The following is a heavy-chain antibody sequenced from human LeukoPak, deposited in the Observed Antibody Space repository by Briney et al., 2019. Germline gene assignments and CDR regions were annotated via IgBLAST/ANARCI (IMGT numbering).Heavy chain of an antibody. Sequence: SSETLSLTCTVSGGSISSHYWSWIRQPPGKGLEWIGYIYYSGSTNYNPSLKSRVTISVDTSKNQFSLKLSSVTAADTAVYYCARDNGYNLLDYWGQGTLVTVSS. CDR3: ARDNGYNLLDY. CDR1: GGSISSHY. J-gene: IGHJ4*02. CDR2: IYYSGST. D-gene: IGHD5-24*01. V-gene: IGHV4-59*11.